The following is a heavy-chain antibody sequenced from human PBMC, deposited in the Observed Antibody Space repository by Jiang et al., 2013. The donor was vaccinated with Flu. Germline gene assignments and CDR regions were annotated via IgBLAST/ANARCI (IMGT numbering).Heavy chain of an antibody. J-gene: IGHJ4*02. V-gene: IGHV5-51*03. D-gene: IGHD2-15*01. CDR2: IYPGDSDI. CDR1: GYSFSLYW. Sequence: GAEVKKPGESLKISCKGSGYSFSLYWIGWVRQMPGKGLEWMGIIYPGDSDIRYNPSFQGQVTFSFDKSITTAYLQWSSLKASDTAMYYCARCGQSSGGSCYFDYWGLGTLGHRLL. CDR3: ARCGQSSGGSCYFDY.